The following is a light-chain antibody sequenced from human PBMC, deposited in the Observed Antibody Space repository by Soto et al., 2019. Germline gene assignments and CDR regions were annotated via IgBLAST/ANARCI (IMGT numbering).Light chain of an antibody. CDR2: INYDGTH. Sequence: QALVTQSPSASASLGASVKLTCTLSSGYSTNAIAWHQQQSEKGPRFLMKINYDGTHSKGDGFFDRFSGSSSGAERHLSISSLQSEDEADYYCQSLGTGIQVFGGGTKVTVL. CDR3: QSLGTGIQV. J-gene: IGLJ3*02. V-gene: IGLV4-69*01. CDR1: SGYSTNA.